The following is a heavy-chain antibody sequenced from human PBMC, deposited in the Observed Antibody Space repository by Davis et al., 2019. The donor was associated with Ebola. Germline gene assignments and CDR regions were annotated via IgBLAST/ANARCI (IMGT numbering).Heavy chain of an antibody. CDR3: ARSDSSGYFLFDY. CDR2: INAGNGNT. J-gene: IGHJ4*02. D-gene: IGHD3-22*01. V-gene: IGHV1-3*01. CDR1: GYTFTSYA. Sequence: ASVKVSCKASGYTFTSYAMHWVRQAPGQRLEWMGWINAGNGNTKYSQKFQGRVTITRDTSASTAYMELSSLRSEDTAVYYCARSDSSGYFLFDYWGQGTLVTVSS.